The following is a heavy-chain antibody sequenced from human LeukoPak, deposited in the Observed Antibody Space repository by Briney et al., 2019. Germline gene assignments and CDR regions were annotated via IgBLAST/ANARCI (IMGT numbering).Heavy chain of an antibody. CDR2: IYHSGST. J-gene: IGHJ6*02. V-gene: IGHV4-30-2*01. CDR1: GGSISSGGNS. CDR3: ARAYYDFWSGYYRYDENYYYGMDV. D-gene: IGHD3-3*01. Sequence: PSETLSLTCTVSGGSISSGGNSWSWIRQPPGKGLEWIGYIYHSGSTYYNPSLKSRVTISVDTSKNQFSLKLSSVTAADTAVYYCARAYYDFWSGYYRYDENYYYGMDVWGQGTTVTVSS.